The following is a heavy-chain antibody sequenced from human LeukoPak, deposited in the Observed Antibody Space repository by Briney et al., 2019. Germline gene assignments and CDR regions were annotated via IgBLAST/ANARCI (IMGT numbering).Heavy chain of an antibody. CDR3: AIPPGYCGNDCSFDH. V-gene: IGHV5-51*01. D-gene: IGHD2-21*02. J-gene: IGHJ4*02. CDR1: GYSFSNYW. CDR2: IYPGDYET. Sequence: ESLKISCEGSGYSFSNYWIGWVRQMPGKGLEWMGIIYPGDYETRYSPSLQGLVTISVDKSISTAYLQWSSLKASDTAMYYCAIPPGYCGNDCSFDHWGQGTLVTVSS.